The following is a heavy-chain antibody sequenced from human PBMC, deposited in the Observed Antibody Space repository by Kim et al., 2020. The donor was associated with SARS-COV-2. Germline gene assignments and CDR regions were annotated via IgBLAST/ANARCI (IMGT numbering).Heavy chain of an antibody. CDR1: GFTFSNAW. J-gene: IGHJ6*02. D-gene: IGHD5-12*01. V-gene: IGHV3-15*01. Sequence: GGSLRLSCAASGFTFSNAWMSWVRQAPGKGLEWVGRIKSKTDGGTTDYAAPVKGRFTISRDDSKNTLYLQMNSLKTEDTAVYYCTSIVGVATSWGRVDYYYGMDVWGQGTTVTVSS. CDR2: IKSKTDGGTT. CDR3: TSIVGVATSWGRVDYYYGMDV.